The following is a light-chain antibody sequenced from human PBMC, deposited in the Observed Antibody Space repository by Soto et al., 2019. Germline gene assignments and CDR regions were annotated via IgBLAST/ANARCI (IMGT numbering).Light chain of an antibody. V-gene: IGKV3-15*01. J-gene: IGKJ5*01. CDR3: QQYNNWPPIT. CDR2: HAT. Sequence: EVVMTQSPATLSVSPGERATLSCRSSQSISSNLAWYQQNPGQAPRLLIYHATARATGIPSRFSGSQSGTEFTLTISSLQSEDFAVYYCQQYNNWPPITFGQGTRLEIK. CDR1: QSISSN.